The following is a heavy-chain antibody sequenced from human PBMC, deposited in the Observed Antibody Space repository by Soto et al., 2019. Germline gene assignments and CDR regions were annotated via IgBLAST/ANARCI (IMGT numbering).Heavy chain of an antibody. CDR2: INPSGGST. CDR3: ARVPQNPMTRVTRGGDDVFNI. CDR1: GYTFTSYY. J-gene: IGHJ3*02. D-gene: IGHD4-17*01. V-gene: IGHV1-46*01. Sequence: GASVKVSCKASGYTFTSYYMHWVRQAPGQGLEWMGIINPSGGSTSYAQKFQGRVTMTRDTSTSTVYMELSSLRSEDTAVYYCARVPQNPMTRVTRGGDDVFNIGGQGTMATFSS.